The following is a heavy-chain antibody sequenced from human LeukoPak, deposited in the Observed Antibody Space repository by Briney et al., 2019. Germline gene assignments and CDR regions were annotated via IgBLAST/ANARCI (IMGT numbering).Heavy chain of an antibody. CDR2: FEPEDGEP. V-gene: IGHV1-24*01. J-gene: IGHJ4*02. D-gene: IGHD1-26*01. CDR3: ATADKWEPLDY. Sequence: AASVKVSCKVSGNSLSETSIHWVRQAPGQWLEWMGGFEPEDGEPIFAQRFQGRFSMSEDTSTDTAYMELSSLTLEDTAVYYCATADKWEPLDYWGQGTLVTVSS. CDR1: GNSLSETS.